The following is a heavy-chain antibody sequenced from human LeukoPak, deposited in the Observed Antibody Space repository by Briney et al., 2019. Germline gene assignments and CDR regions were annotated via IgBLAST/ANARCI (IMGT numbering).Heavy chain of an antibody. CDR1: GFTVSSNY. J-gene: IGHJ3*02. Sequence: GGSLRLSCAASGFTVSSNYMSWVRQAPGKGLEWVSVIYSGGSTYYADSVKGRFTISRDNSKNTLYLQMNSLRAEDTAVYYCARESWSIAAAGLDAFDIWGQGTMVTVSS. CDR2: IYSGGST. V-gene: IGHV3-53*01. D-gene: IGHD6-13*01. CDR3: ARESWSIAAAGLDAFDI.